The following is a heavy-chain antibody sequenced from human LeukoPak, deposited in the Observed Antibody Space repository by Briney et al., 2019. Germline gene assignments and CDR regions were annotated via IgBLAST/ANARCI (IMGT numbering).Heavy chain of an antibody. D-gene: IGHD5-12*01. Sequence: PGRSLRLSCRTSAFTFGEYALSWFRQAPGKGLEWVTVIWYDGSNKNYADSVKGRFTISRDNSKNTLYLQMNSMRAEDTAVYYCARDSGYSGYGFDLDYWGQGTLVTVSS. CDR2: IWYDGSNK. CDR1: AFTFGEYA. J-gene: IGHJ4*02. V-gene: IGHV3-33*08. CDR3: ARDSGYSGYGFDLDY.